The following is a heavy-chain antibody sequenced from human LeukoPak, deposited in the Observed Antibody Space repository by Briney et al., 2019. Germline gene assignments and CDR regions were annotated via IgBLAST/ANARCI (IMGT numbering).Heavy chain of an antibody. CDR2: IYYSGST. D-gene: IGHD6-19*01. CDR3: AGERGEEYSSGWYKRNYFDN. Sequence: SENLSLTCTVSGGSISSSGYYWGWIRQPPGKGLEWIGSIYYSGSTYYNPSLKSRVTISVDTSKNQFSLKLSSVTAADTAVYYCAGERGEEYSSGWYKRNYFDNWGQGIRVTVSS. CDR1: GGSISSSGYY. J-gene: IGHJ4*02. V-gene: IGHV4-39*07.